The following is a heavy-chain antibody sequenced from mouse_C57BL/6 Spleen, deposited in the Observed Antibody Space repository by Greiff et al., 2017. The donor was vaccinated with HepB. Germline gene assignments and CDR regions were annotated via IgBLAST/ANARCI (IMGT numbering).Heavy chain of an antibody. CDR1: GFTFSDYG. CDR3: ARSPPSWYFDV. CDR2: ISSGSSTI. Sequence: DVMLVESGGGLVKPGGSLKLSCAASGFTFSDYGMHWVRQAPEKGLEWVAYISSGSSTIYYADTVKGRFTISRDKAKNTLFLQMTSLRSEDTAMYYCARSPPSWYFDVWGTGTTVTVSS. V-gene: IGHV5-17*01. J-gene: IGHJ1*03.